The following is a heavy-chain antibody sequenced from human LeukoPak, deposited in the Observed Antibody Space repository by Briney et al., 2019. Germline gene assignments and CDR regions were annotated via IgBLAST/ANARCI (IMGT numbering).Heavy chain of an antibody. Sequence: PGGSLRLPCAASGFTFSSYWMHWVRQAPGKGLVWVSRINSDGSSTSYADSVKGRFTISRDNAKNTLYLQMNSLRAEDTAVYYCARGGEYSSGWYSGYWGQGTLVTVSS. D-gene: IGHD6-19*01. CDR3: ARGGEYSSGWYSGY. J-gene: IGHJ4*02. CDR2: INSDGSST. CDR1: GFTFSSYW. V-gene: IGHV3-74*01.